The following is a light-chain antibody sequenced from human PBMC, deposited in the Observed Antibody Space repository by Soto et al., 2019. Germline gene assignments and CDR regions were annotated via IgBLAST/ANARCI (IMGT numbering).Light chain of an antibody. CDR2: AAS. CDR1: QGISNY. J-gene: IGKJ3*01. CDR3: QRHNSAPPVS. V-gene: IGKV1-27*01. Sequence: DIQMTQSPSSLSASVGDRVTITCRASQGISNYLAWYQQKPGKVPKLLIYAASTLQSGVPSRFSGCGSGTDFTLTISSLQPEDVATYYCQRHNSAPPVSFGPGTKVDLK.